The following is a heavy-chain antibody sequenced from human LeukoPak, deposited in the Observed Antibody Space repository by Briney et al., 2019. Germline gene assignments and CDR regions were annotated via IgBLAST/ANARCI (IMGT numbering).Heavy chain of an antibody. CDR1: GFTFSNSV. Sequence: GGSLRLSCAASGFTFSNSVMSWVRQAPGKGLEWVSLISGSGDNIYYVDSVKGRFTISRDNSKNTLYLQMNSLRAEDTAVYFCAKGTSPFDPWGQGTLVTVSS. CDR2: ISGSGDNI. V-gene: IGHV3-23*01. J-gene: IGHJ5*02. CDR3: AKGTSPFDP.